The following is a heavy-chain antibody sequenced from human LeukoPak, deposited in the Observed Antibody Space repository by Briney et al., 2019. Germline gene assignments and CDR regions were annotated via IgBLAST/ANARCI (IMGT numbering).Heavy chain of an antibody. D-gene: IGHD4-17*01. J-gene: IGHJ6*02. CDR2: INHSGST. CDR1: GGSISSYY. Sequence: SETLSLTCTVSGGSISSYYWSWIRQPPGKGLEWIGEINHSGSTNYNPSLKSRVTISVDTSKNQFSLKLSSVTAADTAVYYCARDGPIGQYYYGMDVWGQGTTVTVSS. CDR3: ARDGPIGQYYYGMDV. V-gene: IGHV4-34*01.